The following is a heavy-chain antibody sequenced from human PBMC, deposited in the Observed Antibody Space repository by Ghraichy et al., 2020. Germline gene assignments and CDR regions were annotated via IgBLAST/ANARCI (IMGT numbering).Heavy chain of an antibody. CDR2: IYYSGST. D-gene: IGHD2-8*02. Sequence: SETLSLTCTVSGGSISSYYWSWIRQPPGKGLEWIGYIYYSGSTNYNPSLKSRVTISVDTSKNQFSLKLSSVTAADTAVYYCARAIPVLIFDYWGQGTLVTVSS. V-gene: IGHV4-59*01. CDR1: GGSISSYY. CDR3: ARAIPVLIFDY. J-gene: IGHJ4*02.